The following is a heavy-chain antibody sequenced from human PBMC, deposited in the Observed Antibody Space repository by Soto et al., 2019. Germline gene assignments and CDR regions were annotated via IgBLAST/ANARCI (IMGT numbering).Heavy chain of an antibody. Sequence: SETLSLTGSVSVDSISNSGYYWGWVHRPPGKGLEWIGTIDYSGDTSYNPSLRSRATISAATSKQQSSMRMSFVSVADTAVYYCARRPPLYASESSRFDIWGQGALVTSPQ. J-gene: IGHJ4*02. CDR3: ARRPPLYASESSRFDI. CDR2: IDYSGDT. V-gene: IGHV4-39*01. CDR1: VDSISNSGYY. D-gene: IGHD3-10*01.